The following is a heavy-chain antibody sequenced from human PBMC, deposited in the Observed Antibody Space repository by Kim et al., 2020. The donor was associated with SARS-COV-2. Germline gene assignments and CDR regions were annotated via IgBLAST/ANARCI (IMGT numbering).Heavy chain of an antibody. V-gene: IGHV4-59*13. CDR3: ARDGAGLLWFGELLRHPTRAFDI. CDR2: IYYSGST. D-gene: IGHD3-10*01. CDR1: GGSISSYY. Sequence: SETLSLTCTVSGGSISSYYWSWIRQPPGKGLEWIGYIYYSGSTNYNPSLKSRVTISVDTSKNQFSLKLSSVTAADTAVYYCARDGAGLLWFGELLRHPTRAFDIWGQGTMVTVSS. J-gene: IGHJ3*02.